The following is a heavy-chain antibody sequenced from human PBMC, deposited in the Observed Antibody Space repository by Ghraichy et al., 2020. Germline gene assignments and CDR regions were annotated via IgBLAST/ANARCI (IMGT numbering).Heavy chain of an antibody. V-gene: IGHV3-23*01. CDR1: GYTFSSYA. CDR2: ISGSGGAT. D-gene: IGHD6-6*01. Sequence: GGSLRLSCAASGYTFSSYAMSWVRQAPGKGLEWVSGISGSGGATYYADSVKGRFTISRDNSKNTLYLEMNSPRAEDTAVYYCAKDRSGLGAAHNYWGRGTLVTVSS. J-gene: IGHJ4*02. CDR3: AKDRSGLGAAHNY.